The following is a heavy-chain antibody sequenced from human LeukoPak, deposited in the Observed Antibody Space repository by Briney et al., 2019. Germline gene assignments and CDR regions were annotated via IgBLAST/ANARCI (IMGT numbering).Heavy chain of an antibody. CDR3: ARGPYYDFWSGYPSHYFDY. J-gene: IGHJ4*02. CDR1: GGSFGGYY. V-gene: IGHV4-34*01. CDR2: INHSGST. Sequence: SSETLSLACAVYGGSFGGYYWSWIRQPPGKGLEWIGEINHSGSTNYNPSLKSRVTISVDTSKNQFSLKLSSVTAADTAVYYCARGPYYDFWSGYPSHYFDYWGQGTLVTVSS. D-gene: IGHD3-3*01.